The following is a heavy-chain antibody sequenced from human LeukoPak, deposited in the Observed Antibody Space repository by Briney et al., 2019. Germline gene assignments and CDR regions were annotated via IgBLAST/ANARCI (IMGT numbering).Heavy chain of an antibody. CDR2: IYHSGKT. CDR1: GGSISPYY. Sequence: SETLALTCTVSGGSISPYYWSWIRQSPGKGLEWIGYIYHSGKTYYNPSLKSRITISVDTSKNQFSLKVTSVTAADTAVYYCARDWGVTGRPGYMDVWGKGTTVTASS. V-gene: IGHV4-59*01. CDR3: ARDWGVTGRPGYMDV. D-gene: IGHD6-6*01. J-gene: IGHJ6*03.